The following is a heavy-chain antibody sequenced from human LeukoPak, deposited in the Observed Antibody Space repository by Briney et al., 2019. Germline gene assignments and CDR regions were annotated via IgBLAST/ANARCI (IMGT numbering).Heavy chain of an antibody. CDR2: INHSGST. V-gene: IGHV4-34*01. J-gene: IGHJ3*02. CDR3: ARSPGWLLRPIDAFDI. CDR1: GGSFSGYY. D-gene: IGHD4-23*01. Sequence: SETLSLTCAVYGGSFSGYYWSWIRQPPGKGLEWIGEINHSGSTNYNPSLKSRVTISVDTSKNQFSLKLSSVTAADTAVYCCARSPGWLLRPIDAFDIWGQGTMVTVSS.